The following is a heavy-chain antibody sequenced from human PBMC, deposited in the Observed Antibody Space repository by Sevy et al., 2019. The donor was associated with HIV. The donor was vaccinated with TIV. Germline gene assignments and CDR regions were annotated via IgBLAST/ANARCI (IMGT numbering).Heavy chain of an antibody. CDR1: GGTFSSYA. J-gene: IGHJ4*02. Sequence: ASVKVSCKASGGTFSSYAISWVRQAPGQGLEWMGGIIPIFGTANYAQKFQGRVTITADKSTSTAYMELSSLRSEDTAVYYWARVIAARLDYWGQGTLVTVSS. D-gene: IGHD6-6*01. V-gene: IGHV1-69*06. CDR2: IIPIFGTA. CDR3: ARVIAARLDY.